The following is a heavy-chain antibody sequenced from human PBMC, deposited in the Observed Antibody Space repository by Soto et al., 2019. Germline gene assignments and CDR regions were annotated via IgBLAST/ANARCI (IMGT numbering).Heavy chain of an antibody. J-gene: IGHJ6*02. CDR3: ARGNWNYYYGFDV. CDR2: IKPDGSEQ. CDR1: EFTFDKYY. Sequence: LRLSFAASEFTFDKYYMTWVRQAPGKGPEWVANIKPDGSEQYYVDSVKGRFTISRDNANNSLYLQMNSLRAEDTAVYFCARGNWNYYYGFDVWGQGTTVTVSS. D-gene: IGHD1-20*01. V-gene: IGHV3-7*01.